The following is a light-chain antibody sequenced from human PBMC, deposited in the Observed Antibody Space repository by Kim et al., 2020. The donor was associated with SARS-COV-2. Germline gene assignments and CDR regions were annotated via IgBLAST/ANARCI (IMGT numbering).Light chain of an antibody. CDR1: QSVNDNY. J-gene: IGKJ1*01. CDR3: QVYGNSLLT. V-gene: IGKV3-20*01. Sequence: SPGQRATLACRASQSVNDNYLVWYQQSPRQTPRHLIYAASRRASDIPDRFSGSGCGTDFPLNISRLQPEDFAVYYCQVYGNSLLTFGQGTKVDIK. CDR2: AAS.